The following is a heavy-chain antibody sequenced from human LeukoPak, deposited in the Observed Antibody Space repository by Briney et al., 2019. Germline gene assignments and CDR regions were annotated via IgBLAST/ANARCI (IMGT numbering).Heavy chain of an antibody. CDR1: GGSFSGYY. D-gene: IGHD2-21*02. J-gene: IGHJ1*01. Sequence: SETLSLTCAVYGGSFSGYYWSWIRQPPGKGLEWIGEINHSGSTNYNPSLKSRVTISVDTSKNQFSLKLGSVTAADTAVYYCARTEFVVVTAIRAKYFQHWGQGTLVTVSS. CDR3: ARTEFVVVTAIRAKYFQH. CDR2: INHSGST. V-gene: IGHV4-34*01.